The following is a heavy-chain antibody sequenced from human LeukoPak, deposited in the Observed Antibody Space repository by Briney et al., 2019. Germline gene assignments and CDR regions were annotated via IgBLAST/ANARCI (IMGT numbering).Heavy chain of an antibody. D-gene: IGHD6-19*01. CDR1: GFTFSSYA. J-gene: IGHJ5*02. V-gene: IGHV3-30*04. CDR3: ARGRRQSSGWYLDWFDP. CDR2: ISYDGSNK. Sequence: GGSLRLSCAASGFTFSSYAMHWVRQAPGKGLEWVAVISYDGSNKYYADSVKGRFTISRDNSKNTLYLQMNSLRAEDTAVYYCARGRRQSSGWYLDWFDPWGQGTLVTVSS.